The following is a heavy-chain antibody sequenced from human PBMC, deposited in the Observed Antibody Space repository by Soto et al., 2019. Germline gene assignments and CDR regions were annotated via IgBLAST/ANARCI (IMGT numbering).Heavy chain of an antibody. D-gene: IGHD3-10*01. CDR2: SKNKADSYTT. J-gene: IGHJ4*02. CDR3: TVWGSGNDFGAA. Sequence: EVQLVESGGGLVQPGGSLRLSCAASGFTFSDHYMDWARQAQGKGREWVGRSKNKADSYTTEYAASVKGRFTISRDGSKNSLFLQMNSLKTEDTAVYYCTVWGSGNDFGAAWGQGILVTVSS. V-gene: IGHV3-72*01. CDR1: GFTFSDHY.